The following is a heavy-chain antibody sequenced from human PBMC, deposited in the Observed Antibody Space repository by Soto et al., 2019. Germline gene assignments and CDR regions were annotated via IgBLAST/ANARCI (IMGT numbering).Heavy chain of an antibody. D-gene: IGHD1-26*01. J-gene: IGHJ4*02. CDR3: ARDYGRIVGAEFDL. V-gene: IGHV1-18*01. CDR1: GYTFTNYG. CDR2: ISDYSGNT. Sequence: QVQLVQSGPELKMPGASVKVSCKASGYTFTNYGITWVRQAPGQGLEWMGWISDYSGNTDYAQYLQGRLTMTTDRATNTAYMELTSLRSDDTAVYYCARDYGRIVGAEFDLWGQGTLVTVSS.